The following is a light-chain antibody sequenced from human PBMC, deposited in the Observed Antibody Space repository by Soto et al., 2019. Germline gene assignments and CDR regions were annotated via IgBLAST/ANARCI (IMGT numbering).Light chain of an antibody. Sequence: AIQMTQSPSSLSASVGDTVTITCRASQAIGIDLSWYHQKPGKAPKLLIYAASTLQRGVPPRFSGSGSGTDFTLAISSLQPEDFATYFCLQDHGYPWTFGQGPKV. J-gene: IGKJ1*01. CDR3: LQDHGYPWT. CDR1: QAIGID. V-gene: IGKV1-6*02. CDR2: AAS.